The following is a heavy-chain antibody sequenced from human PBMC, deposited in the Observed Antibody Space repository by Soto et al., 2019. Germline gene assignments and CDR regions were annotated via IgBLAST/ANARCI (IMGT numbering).Heavy chain of an antibody. CDR3: ASTPGIAAAGTGLWYFDY. CDR2: IYYSGST. J-gene: IGHJ4*02. Sequence: SETLSLTCTVSGGSISSSSYYWGWIRQPPGKGLEWIGSIYYSGSTYYNPSLKSRVTISVDTSKNQFSLKLSSVTAADTAVYYCASTPGIAAAGTGLWYFDYWGQGTLVTVSS. D-gene: IGHD6-13*01. CDR1: GGSISSSSYY. V-gene: IGHV4-39*01.